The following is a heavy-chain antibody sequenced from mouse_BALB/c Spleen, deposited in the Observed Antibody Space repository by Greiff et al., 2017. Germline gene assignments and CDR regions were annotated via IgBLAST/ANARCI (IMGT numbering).Heavy chain of an antibody. Sequence: QVQLKQSGAELVRPGVSVKISCKGSGYTFTDYAMHWVKQSHAKSLEWIGVISTYYGDASYNQKFKGKATMTVDKSSSTAYMELARLTSEDSAIYYCARKGYDGYVYAMDYWGQGTSVTVSS. CDR3: ARKGYDGYVYAMDY. J-gene: IGHJ4*01. CDR1: GYTFTDYA. CDR2: ISTYYGDA. V-gene: IGHV1S137*01. D-gene: IGHD2-3*01.